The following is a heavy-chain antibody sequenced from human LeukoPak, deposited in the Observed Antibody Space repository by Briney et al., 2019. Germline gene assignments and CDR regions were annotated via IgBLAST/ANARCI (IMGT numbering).Heavy chain of an antibody. D-gene: IGHD1-14*01. J-gene: IGHJ4*02. V-gene: IGHV3-53*01. CDR3: ARGVEPLAANTLAY. Sequence: GGSLRLSCGASGFTVITNNMTWVRQAPGKGLEWVSVLYSDGNTKYADSVQGRFTISRDNSKNTLYLEMNSLSPDDTAVYYCARGVEPLAANTLAYWGQGTLVTVSS. CDR2: LYSDGNT. CDR1: GFTVITNN.